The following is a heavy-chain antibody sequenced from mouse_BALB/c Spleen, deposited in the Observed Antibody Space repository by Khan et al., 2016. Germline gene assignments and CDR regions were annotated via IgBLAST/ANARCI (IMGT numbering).Heavy chain of an antibody. CDR2: IWGDGRT. CDR3: SRDYDGFAY. J-gene: IGHJ3*01. CDR1: GFSLTGYG. V-gene: IGHV2-6-7*01. D-gene: IGHD2-12*01. Sequence: QVQLKESGPGLVAPSQSLSITCTVSGFSLTGYGVNWVRQPPGKGLEWLGKIWGDGRTDYNSALKSRVSISKDNSKSQVFLKMNSLQTDDTANYYGSRDYDGFAYWGKGTLVIVSA.